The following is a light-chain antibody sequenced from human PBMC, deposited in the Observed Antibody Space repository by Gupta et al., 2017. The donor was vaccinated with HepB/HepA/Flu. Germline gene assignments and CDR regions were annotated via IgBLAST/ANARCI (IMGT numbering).Light chain of an antibody. Sequence: EVVLAQSPGTLSLSPGERATLSCRASHSVSSYLSWYQQKPGQAPRLLIYDASNRATGIPARFSGSGSGTDFILTISSREPEDCAVYYCQQRSNWPLTFGGGTKVEIK. CDR2: DAS. V-gene: IGKV3-11*01. CDR1: HSVSSY. J-gene: IGKJ4*01. CDR3: QQRSNWPLT.